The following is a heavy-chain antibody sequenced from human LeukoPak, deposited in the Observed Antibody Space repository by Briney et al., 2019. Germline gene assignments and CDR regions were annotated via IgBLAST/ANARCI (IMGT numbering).Heavy chain of an antibody. J-gene: IGHJ3*02. CDR3: ARQAYGSHFDAFDI. V-gene: IGHV5-51*01. D-gene: IGHD3-22*01. Sequence: GESLKISCKASGYRFTTDYIGWVRQMPGKGLEWMGIIYPDDSETNYSPSFQGQVSMSVDKTITTAYLQWSSLKASDTAIYYCARQAYGSHFDAFDIWGQGTMVTVSS. CDR2: IYPDDSET. CDR1: GYRFTTDY.